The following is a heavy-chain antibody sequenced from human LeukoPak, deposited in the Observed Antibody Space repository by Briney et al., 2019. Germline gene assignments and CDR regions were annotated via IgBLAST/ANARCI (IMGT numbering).Heavy chain of an antibody. CDR3: ARPAPTNGLDH. D-gene: IGHD2-21*01. V-gene: IGHV1-69*04. CDR2: IIPIIGMT. J-gene: IGHJ4*02. CDR1: GGSFFTYG. Sequence: SVKVSCKASGGSFFTYGVSWVRQAPGQGLEWMGRIIPIIGMTNYAEKFQGRVTITADKSTSTAYMELSSLRSEDTAVYYCARPAPTNGLDHWGQATLVTVSS.